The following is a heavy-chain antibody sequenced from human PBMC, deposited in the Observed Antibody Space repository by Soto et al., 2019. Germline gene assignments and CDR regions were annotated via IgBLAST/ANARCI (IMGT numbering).Heavy chain of an antibody. D-gene: IGHD2-15*01. J-gene: IGHJ6*03. Sequence: PGESLKISCKGSGDSFSNYWISWVRQMPGKGLEWMGTIDPSDSYTKYSPSFQGQVTISADKSISTAYLQWSSLKASDTAMYYCARIGISTYYYYYMDVWGKGTTVTVSS. CDR3: ARIGISTYYYYYMDV. CDR1: GDSFSNYW. V-gene: IGHV5-10-1*04. CDR2: IDPSDSYT.